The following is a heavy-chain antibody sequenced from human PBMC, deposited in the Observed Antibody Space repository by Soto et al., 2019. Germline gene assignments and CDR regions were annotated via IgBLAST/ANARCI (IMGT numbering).Heavy chain of an antibody. J-gene: IGHJ4*02. Sequence: GGSLRLSCAASGFTFSDYYMNWIRQAPGKGLEWVCRVNADGSSTNYAGFAKGRFTISRDNSKNTAYLEMNNLRVDDTALYYCAKAGDWNYVFDFWGQGTSVTVSS. D-gene: IGHD1-7*01. CDR1: GFTFSDYY. CDR3: AKAGDWNYVFDF. V-gene: IGHV3-74*01. CDR2: VNADGSST.